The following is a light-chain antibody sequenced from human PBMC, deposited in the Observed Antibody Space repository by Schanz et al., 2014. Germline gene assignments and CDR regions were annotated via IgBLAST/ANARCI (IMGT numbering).Light chain of an antibody. V-gene: IGLV2-14*01. CDR3: SSYTRGSIPYV. CDR2: DVS. Sequence: QSALTQPASVSGSPGQSITISCTGTSSDVGGYNYVSWHQQHPGKAPKLMIYDVSNRPSGVSNRFSGSKSGNTASLTISGLQAEDEADYYCSSYTRGSIPYVFGTGTKLTVL. J-gene: IGLJ1*01. CDR1: SSDVGGYNY.